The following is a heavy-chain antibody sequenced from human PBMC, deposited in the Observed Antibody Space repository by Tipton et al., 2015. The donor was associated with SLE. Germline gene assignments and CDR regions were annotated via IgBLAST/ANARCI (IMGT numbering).Heavy chain of an antibody. CDR3: SRGDYGDYRDAFDI. CDR2: IYTSGST. CDR1: GGSISSGSYY. V-gene: IGHV4-61*09. Sequence: LRLSCTVSGGSISSGSYYWSWIRQPAGKGLEWIGYIYTSGSTNYNPSLKSRVTISVDTSKNHFSLKLSSVTAADTAVYYCSRGDYGDYRDAFDIWGQGTLVTVSS. J-gene: IGHJ3*02. D-gene: IGHD4-17*01.